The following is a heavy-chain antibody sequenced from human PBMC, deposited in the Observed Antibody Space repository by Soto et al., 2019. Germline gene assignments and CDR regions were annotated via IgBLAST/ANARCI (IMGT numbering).Heavy chain of an antibody. CDR2: IYHSGST. CDR3: ARRGVVISGFDY. D-gene: IGHD3-3*01. CDR1: SGSISSSNW. J-gene: IGHJ4*02. V-gene: IGHV4-4*03. Sequence: LMQLRRPLSLTCAVSSGSISSSNWWSWVRQPPGKGLEWIGEIYHSGSTNYNPSLKSRVTISVDKSKNQFSLKLSSVTAADTAVYYCARRGVVISGFDYWGQGTLVTVSS.